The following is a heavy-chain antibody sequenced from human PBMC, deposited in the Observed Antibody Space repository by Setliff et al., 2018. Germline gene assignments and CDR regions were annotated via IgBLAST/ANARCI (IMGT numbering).Heavy chain of an antibody. Sequence: SETLSLTCAVYGGSFSTYYWIWIRQPPGKGLEWIGEINHSGSTNYNPSLKSRVTISVDTSKNQFSLKLSSVTAADTAVYYCARGEGGGWLAPFDYWGQGTLVTVSS. V-gene: IGHV4-34*01. CDR2: INHSGST. CDR3: ARGEGGGWLAPFDY. D-gene: IGHD6-19*01. CDR1: GGSFSTYY. J-gene: IGHJ4*02.